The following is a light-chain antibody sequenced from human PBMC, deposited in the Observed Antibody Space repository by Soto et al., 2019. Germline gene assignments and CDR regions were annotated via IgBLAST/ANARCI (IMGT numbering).Light chain of an antibody. CDR2: QAS. J-gene: IGKJ1*01. CDR3: QQYNGDSET. CDR1: QSISTW. V-gene: IGKV1-5*03. Sequence: DIQMTQFPSTLSASVGDRVTITCRASQSISTWLAWYQKKPGKAPKLLIYQASSLESGVPSRFSGSGSGTEFTLTISSLQPDDVATYYCQQYNGDSETCGQGTKVEIK.